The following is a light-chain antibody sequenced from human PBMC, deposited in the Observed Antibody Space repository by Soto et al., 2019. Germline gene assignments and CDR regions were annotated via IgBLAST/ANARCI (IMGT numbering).Light chain of an antibody. Sequence: EILLTQSPGTLSLSPGERATLSCRASQSVSSSYLAWYQQKPGQAPRLLIYGASSRATGIPDRCSGSGSGTDFTLTISRLDPEDCAVYYSQQYGSSPRITFGPGTKVDIK. CDR1: QSVSSSY. CDR3: QQYGSSPRIT. V-gene: IGKV3-20*01. J-gene: IGKJ3*01. CDR2: GAS.